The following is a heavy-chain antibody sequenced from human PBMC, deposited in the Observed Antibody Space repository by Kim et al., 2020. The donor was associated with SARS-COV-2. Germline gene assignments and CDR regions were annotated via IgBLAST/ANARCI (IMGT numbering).Heavy chain of an antibody. V-gene: IGHV4-39*01. CDR1: GGSISSSSYY. D-gene: IGHD1-1*01. CDR2: IYYSGST. CDR3: ASDLAYNKDY. Sequence: SETLSLTCTVSGGSISSSSYYWGWIRQPPGKGLEWIGSIYYSGSTYYNPSLKSRVTISVDTSKNQFSLKLSSVTAADTAVYYCASDLAYNKDYWGQGTLVTVSS. J-gene: IGHJ4*02.